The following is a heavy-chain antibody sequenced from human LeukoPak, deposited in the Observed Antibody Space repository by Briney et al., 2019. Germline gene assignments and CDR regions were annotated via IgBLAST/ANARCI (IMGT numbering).Heavy chain of an antibody. CDR3: AKELRVAGGTTGFDY. D-gene: IGHD1-1*01. Sequence: GGSLRLSCAASAFTFSDYPMTWVRPAPGKGLAWVSGISSSGGSTYYADSVKGRFTSSRDNSKNTLYLQLNSLRGEDTALYYCAKELRVAGGTTGFDYWGQGTLVTVSS. J-gene: IGHJ4*02. CDR1: AFTFSDYP. CDR2: ISSSGGST. V-gene: IGHV3-23*01.